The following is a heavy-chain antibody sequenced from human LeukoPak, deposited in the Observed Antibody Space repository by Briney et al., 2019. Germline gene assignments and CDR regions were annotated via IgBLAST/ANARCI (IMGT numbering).Heavy chain of an antibody. J-gene: IGHJ5*02. D-gene: IGHD6-19*01. CDR1: GFTFTSYT. V-gene: IGHV3-21*01. CDR2: ISSSTTYI. CDR3: VRDGSGWYNWFDP. Sequence: GGSLRLSCATSGFTFTSYTINWVRQAPGKGLEWVSSISSSTTYIYYGSSVKGRFTISRDNAKNSVYLQMNSLRAEDTAVYYCVRDGSGWYNWFDPWGQGTLVTVSS.